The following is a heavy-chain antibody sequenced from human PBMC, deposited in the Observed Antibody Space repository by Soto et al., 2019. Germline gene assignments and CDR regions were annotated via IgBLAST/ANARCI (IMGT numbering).Heavy chain of an antibody. Sequence: QVRLVESGGGVVQPGRSLRLSCAASGFNFANYGMHWVRQAPGKGLEWVALISYDGSDKYYSDSVKGRFTISRDKYQNSLFLQMNSLTAEDTAVYYCAKDHLLWYQRGSYYFHYWGQGTLVTVSS. D-gene: IGHD2-15*01. CDR3: AKDHLLWYQRGSYYFHY. CDR2: ISYDGSDK. J-gene: IGHJ4*02. CDR1: GFNFANYG. V-gene: IGHV3-30*18.